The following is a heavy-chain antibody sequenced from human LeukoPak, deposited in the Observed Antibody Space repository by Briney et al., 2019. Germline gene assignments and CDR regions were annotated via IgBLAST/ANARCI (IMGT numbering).Heavy chain of an antibody. D-gene: IGHD3-3*01. CDR2: IIPIFGTA. V-gene: IGHV1-69*05. CDR1: GGTFSSYA. J-gene: IGHJ6*03. Sequence: ASVKVSCKASGGTFSSYAISWVRQAPGQGLEWMGGIIPIFGTANYAQKFQGRVTITTDESTSTAYMELSSLRSEDTAVYYCARSVYYDFWSGPDYYMDVWGKGTTVTVPS. CDR3: ARSVYYDFWSGPDYYMDV.